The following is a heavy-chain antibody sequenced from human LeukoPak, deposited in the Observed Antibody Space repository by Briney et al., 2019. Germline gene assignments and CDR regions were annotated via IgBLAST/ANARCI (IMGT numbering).Heavy chain of an antibody. CDR1: GFTFDDYA. CDR3: ASSVSYYGSGRPNDY. Sequence: GGSLRHSCAASGFTFDDYAMHWVRQAPGKGLEWVSLISGDGGSTYYADSVKGRFTISRDNSKNSLYLQMNSLRTEDTALYYCASSVSYYGSGRPNDYWGQGTLVTVSS. CDR2: ISGDGGST. J-gene: IGHJ4*02. D-gene: IGHD3-10*01. V-gene: IGHV3-43*02.